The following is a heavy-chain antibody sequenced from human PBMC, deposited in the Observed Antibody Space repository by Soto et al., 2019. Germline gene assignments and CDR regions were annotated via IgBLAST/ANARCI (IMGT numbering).Heavy chain of an antibody. CDR3: ARELGYRVSYYYGMDV. J-gene: IGHJ6*02. CDR2: IYTSGST. Sequence: PSETLSLTCTVSGGSISSYYWSWIRQPAGKGLEWIGRIYTSGSTNYNPSLKSRVTMSVDTSKNQFSLKLSSVTAADTAVYYCARELGYRVSYYYGMDVWGQGTTVTVSS. D-gene: IGHD4-4*01. CDR1: GGSISSYY. V-gene: IGHV4-4*07.